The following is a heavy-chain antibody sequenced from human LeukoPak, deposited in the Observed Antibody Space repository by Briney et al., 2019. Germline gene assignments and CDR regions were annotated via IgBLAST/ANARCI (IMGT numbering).Heavy chain of an antibody. CDR3: ARVLYDSSGYKAPAEYFQH. D-gene: IGHD3-22*01. Sequence: GSSVNVSCKASGGTFSIYAISWVRQAPGQGLEWMGRIIPIFGTANYAQKFQGRVTITADKSTSTAYMELSSLRSEDTAVYYCARVLYDSSGYKAPAEYFQHWGQGTLVTVSS. CDR1: GGTFSIYA. J-gene: IGHJ1*01. CDR2: IIPIFGTA. V-gene: IGHV1-69*06.